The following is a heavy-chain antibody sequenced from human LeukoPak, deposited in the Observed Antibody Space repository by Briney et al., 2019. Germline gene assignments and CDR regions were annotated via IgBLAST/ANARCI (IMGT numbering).Heavy chain of an antibody. CDR3: ARDVKVPAAFGYYYYYYMDV. Sequence: GGSLRLSCAASGFTFSSYSMNWVRQAPGKGLEWVSSISSSSSYIYYADSVKGRFTISRDNAKNSLYLQMNSLRAEDTAVYYCARDVKVPAAFGYYYYYYMDVWGKGTTVTVSS. CDR1: GFTFSSYS. CDR2: ISSSSSYI. D-gene: IGHD2-2*01. J-gene: IGHJ6*03. V-gene: IGHV3-21*01.